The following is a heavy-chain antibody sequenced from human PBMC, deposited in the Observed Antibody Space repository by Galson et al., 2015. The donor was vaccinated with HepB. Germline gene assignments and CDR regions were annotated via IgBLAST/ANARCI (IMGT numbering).Heavy chain of an antibody. V-gene: IGHV1-3*01. CDR1: GYTFTSYA. CDR2: INAGNGNT. D-gene: IGHD6-13*01. J-gene: IGHJ4*02. Sequence: SVKVSCKASGYTFTSYAMHWVRQAPGQRLEWMGWINAGNGNTKYSQKFQGRVTITRDTSASTAYMELSSLRSEDTAVYYCARGPWYSSSWSYCFDYWGQGTLVTVSS. CDR3: ARGPWYSSSWSYCFDY.